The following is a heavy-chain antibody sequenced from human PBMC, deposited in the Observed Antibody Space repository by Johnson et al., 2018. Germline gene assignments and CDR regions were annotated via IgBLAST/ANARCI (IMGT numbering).Heavy chain of an antibody. J-gene: IGHJ6*03. D-gene: IGHD1-1*01. Sequence: VQLVQSGGGLVKSGGSLRLSCAASGFTFSDYNMNWVRQGPGKGLEWVSAINDRSSHTFHADSVKGRFTISRDNSKNTLHLQMNSRSAEDSAIYFCAKDRLEHYYYSYMDVWREGTTVTVSS. CDR3: AKDRLEHYYYSYMDV. V-gene: IGHV3-23*04. CDR2: INDRSSHT. CDR1: GFTFSDYN.